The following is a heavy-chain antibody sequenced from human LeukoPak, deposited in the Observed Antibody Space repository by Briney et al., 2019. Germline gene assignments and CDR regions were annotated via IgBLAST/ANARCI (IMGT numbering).Heavy chain of an antibody. V-gene: IGHV4-34*01. Sequence: SETLSLNCAVYGGSFSGYYWSWIRQPPGKGLEWIGEINHSGSTNYNPSLKSRVTISVDTSKNQFSLKLSSVTAADTAVYYCARAHMYYDYIWGSYRRYYFDYWGQGTLVTVSS. CDR2: INHSGST. CDR1: GGSFSGYY. J-gene: IGHJ4*02. CDR3: ARAHMYYDYIWGSYRRYYFDY. D-gene: IGHD3-16*02.